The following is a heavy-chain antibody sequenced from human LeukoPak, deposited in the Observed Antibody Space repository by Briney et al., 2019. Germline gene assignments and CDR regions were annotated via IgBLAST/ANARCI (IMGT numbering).Heavy chain of an antibody. V-gene: IGHV3-23*01. Sequence: GGSLRLSRAASGFTFSSYAMSWVRQAPGKGLEWVSAISGSGGSTYYADSVKGRFTISRDNSKNTLYLQMNSLRAEDTAVYYCARAKRQQLFDYWGQGTLVTVSS. J-gene: IGHJ4*02. CDR2: ISGSGGST. CDR3: ARAKRQQLFDY. D-gene: IGHD6-13*01. CDR1: GFTFSSYA.